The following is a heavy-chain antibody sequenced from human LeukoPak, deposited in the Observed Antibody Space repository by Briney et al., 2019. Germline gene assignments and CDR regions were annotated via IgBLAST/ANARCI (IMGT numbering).Heavy chain of an antibody. D-gene: IGHD6-13*01. CDR2: ISYDGSNK. Sequence: GGSLRLSCAASGFTFSSYAMHWVRQAPGKGLEWVAVISYDGSNKYYADSVKGRFTISRDNAKNTLYLQMNSRRAEATAVYYCARDGSTYSIRLSLGYRGQGTLVTVSS. CDR3: ARDGSTYSIRLSLGY. V-gene: IGHV3-30-3*01. J-gene: IGHJ4*02. CDR1: GFTFSSYA.